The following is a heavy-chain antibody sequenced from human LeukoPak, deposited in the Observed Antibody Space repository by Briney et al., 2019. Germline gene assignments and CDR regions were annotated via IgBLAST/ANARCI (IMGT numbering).Heavy chain of an antibody. V-gene: IGHV3-11*01. D-gene: IGHD3-10*01. Sequence: GGSLRLSCTASGFTFSDHYMSWIRQPPGKGLEWVSYISDSGNTIYYADSVKGRFTISRDNAKNSLYLQMSSLRAEDTAVYYCARDGIGELLHDFDYWGQGTLVTVPS. J-gene: IGHJ4*02. CDR2: ISDSGNTI. CDR1: GFTFSDHY. CDR3: ARDGIGELLHDFDY.